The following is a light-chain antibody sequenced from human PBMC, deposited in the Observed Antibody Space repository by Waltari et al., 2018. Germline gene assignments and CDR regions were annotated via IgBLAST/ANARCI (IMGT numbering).Light chain of an antibody. CDR2: GAS. V-gene: IGKV1-8*01. CDR3: RQYYAYPLT. Sequence: ATRITQSPSTRSASTGDRVTSTCRSKQDIGTYLAWYQQKPGKATSLLLHGASSLQTGVPSRFSGSGSATAINITIACLQSEDFVTSFCRQYYAYPLTFGGGTQVEMK. CDR1: QDIGTY. J-gene: IGKJ4*01.